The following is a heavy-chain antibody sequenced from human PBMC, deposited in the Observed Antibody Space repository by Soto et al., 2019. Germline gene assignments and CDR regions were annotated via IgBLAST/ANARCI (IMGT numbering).Heavy chain of an antibody. CDR1: GYSFTSYW. J-gene: IGHJ4*02. D-gene: IGHD6-19*01. Sequence: GESLKISCKGSGYSFTSYWIGWVRQMPGKGLEWMGIIYPGDSDTRYSPSFQGQVTISADKSISTAYLQWSSLKASDTAMYYCERTLSSSGWPSLYWGQGTLVTVSS. V-gene: IGHV5-51*01. CDR3: ERTLSSSGWPSLY. CDR2: IYPGDSDT.